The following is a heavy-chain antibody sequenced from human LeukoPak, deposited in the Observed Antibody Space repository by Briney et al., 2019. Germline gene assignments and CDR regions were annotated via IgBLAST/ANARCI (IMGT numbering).Heavy chain of an antibody. J-gene: IGHJ4*02. CDR3: AKGLQLWAPIDY. Sequence: GGSLRLSCAASGFTFSSYGMHWVHQAPGKGLEWVAVISYDGSNKYYADSVKGRFTISRDNSKNTLYLQMNSLRAEDTAVYYCAKGLQLWAPIDYWGQGTLVTVSS. V-gene: IGHV3-30*18. D-gene: IGHD5-18*01. CDR2: ISYDGSNK. CDR1: GFTFSSYG.